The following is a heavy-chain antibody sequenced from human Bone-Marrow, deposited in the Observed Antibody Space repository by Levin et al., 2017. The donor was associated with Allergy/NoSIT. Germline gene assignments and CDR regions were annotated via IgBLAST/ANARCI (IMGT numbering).Heavy chain of an antibody. CDR2: ISYDGSNK. D-gene: IGHD6-13*01. CDR3: ARGEGIP. J-gene: IGHJ5*02. CDR1: GFTFSSYA. V-gene: IGHV3-30-3*01. Sequence: GGSLRLSCAASGFTFSSYAMHWVRQAPGKGLEWVAVISYDGSNKYYADSVKGRFTISRDNSKNTLYLQMNSLRAEDTAVYYCARGEGIPWGQGTLVTVSS.